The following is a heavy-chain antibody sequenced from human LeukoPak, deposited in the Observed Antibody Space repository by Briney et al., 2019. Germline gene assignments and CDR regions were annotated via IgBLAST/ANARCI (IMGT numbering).Heavy chain of an antibody. J-gene: IGHJ3*02. V-gene: IGHV3-74*01. D-gene: IGHD3-3*01. CDR3: ARDLQQYDFWSGYYSAYDAFDI. CDR2: INSDGSST. CDR1: GFTFSTYA. Sequence: GGSLRLSCAASGFTFSTYAMSWVRQAPGKGLVWVSRINSDGSSTIYADSVKGRFTISRDNAKNTLYLQMNSLRAEDTAVYYCARDLQQYDFWSGYYSAYDAFDIWGQGTMVTVSS.